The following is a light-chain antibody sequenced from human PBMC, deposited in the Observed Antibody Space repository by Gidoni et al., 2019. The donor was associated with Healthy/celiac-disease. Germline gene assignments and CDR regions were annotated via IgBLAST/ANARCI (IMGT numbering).Light chain of an antibody. CDR3: QQYNSYSIT. V-gene: IGKV1-5*01. Sequence: DIQMTQSPSTLSASVGDRVTITCRDSQSISSWLAWYQQKPGKAPKLLIYDASSLESGVPSRCSGSGSGTEFTLTISSLQPDDFATYYCQQYNSYSITFGQGTRLEIK. CDR2: DAS. J-gene: IGKJ5*01. CDR1: QSISSW.